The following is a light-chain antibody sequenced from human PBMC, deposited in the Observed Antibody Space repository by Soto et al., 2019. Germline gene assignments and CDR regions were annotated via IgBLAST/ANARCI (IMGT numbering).Light chain of an antibody. CDR1: SSDVGGYKY. CDR2: EVT. CDR3: SSYTGSNKLV. Sequence: QSALTQPPSASGSPGQSVTISCTGTSSDVGGYKYVSWYQQHPGKAPKLMIYEVTKRPAGVPDRFSGSKSGNTASLTVSGLQAEDEADYYCSSYTGSNKLVFGGGTKPTVL. J-gene: IGLJ2*01. V-gene: IGLV2-8*01.